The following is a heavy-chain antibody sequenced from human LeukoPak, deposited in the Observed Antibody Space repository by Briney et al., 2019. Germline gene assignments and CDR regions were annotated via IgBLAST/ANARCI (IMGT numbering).Heavy chain of an antibody. Sequence: ASVKVSCKVSGYTLTELSMHWVRQAPGKGLEWMGGFDPEDGETIYAQKFQGRVTMTEDTSTDTAYMELSSLRSEDTAVYYCARGFGEPDAFDIWGQGTMVTVSS. CDR3: ARGFGEPDAFDI. CDR1: GYTLTELS. V-gene: IGHV1-24*01. D-gene: IGHD3-10*01. J-gene: IGHJ3*02. CDR2: FDPEDGET.